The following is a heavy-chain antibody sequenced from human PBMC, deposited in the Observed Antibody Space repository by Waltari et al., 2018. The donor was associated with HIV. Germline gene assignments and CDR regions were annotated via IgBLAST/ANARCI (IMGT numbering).Heavy chain of an antibody. CDR3: ARHCLQKGWLPQLKYYYGMDV. D-gene: IGHD1-1*01. J-gene: IGHJ6*02. CDR2: LFHSGST. V-gene: IGHV4-39*01. CDR1: GGSISSSSYL. Sequence: QQQLQESGTGLVKPSETPYLTCTVSGGSISSSSYLWDWLRQSPGKGVEWIGSLFHSGSTYYSPSLRSRATISGDMSANRFSLKLTSVTATDTAVYFCARHCLQKGWLPQLKYYYGMDVWGQGTTVIVSS.